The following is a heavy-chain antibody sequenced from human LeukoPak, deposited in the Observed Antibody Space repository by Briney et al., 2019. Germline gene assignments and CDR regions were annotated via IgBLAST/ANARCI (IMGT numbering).Heavy chain of an antibody. D-gene: IGHD6-6*01. CDR3: ARDSSSDYYYMDV. Sequence: ASVKVSCKASGYTFTSYAMHWVRQAPGQRLEWMGWINAGNGNTKYSQEFQGRVTITRDTSASTAYMELSSLRSEDMAVYYCARDSSSDYYYMDVWGKGTTVTVSS. CDR1: GYTFTSYA. CDR2: INAGNGNT. J-gene: IGHJ6*03. V-gene: IGHV1-3*03.